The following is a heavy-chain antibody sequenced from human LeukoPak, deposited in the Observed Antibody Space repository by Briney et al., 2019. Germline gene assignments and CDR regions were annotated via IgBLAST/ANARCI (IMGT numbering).Heavy chain of an antibody. D-gene: IGHD3-3*02. CDR1: GGSFSGYY. V-gene: IGHV4-34*01. CDR3: ARDPAISGYFDY. J-gene: IGHJ4*02. Sequence: SETLSLTCAVYGGSFSGYYWSWIRQPPGKGLEWIGEINHSGSTNYNPSLKSRVTISVDTSKNQFSLKLSSVTAADTAVYYCARDPAISGYFDYWGQGTLVTVSS. CDR2: INHSGST.